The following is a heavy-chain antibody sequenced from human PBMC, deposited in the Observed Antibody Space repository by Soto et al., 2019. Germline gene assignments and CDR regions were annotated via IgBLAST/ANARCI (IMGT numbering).Heavy chain of an antibody. D-gene: IGHD5-18*01. Sequence: ASVKVSCKASGYTFTSYGISWVRQAPGQGLEWMGWISAYNGNTNYVQKLQGRVTMTTDTSTSTAYMELRSLRSDDTAVYYCARDLRERGYSYGSFDYWGQGTLVTVSS. CDR2: ISAYNGNT. CDR1: GYTFTSYG. V-gene: IGHV1-18*04. CDR3: ARDLRERGYSYGSFDY. J-gene: IGHJ4*02.